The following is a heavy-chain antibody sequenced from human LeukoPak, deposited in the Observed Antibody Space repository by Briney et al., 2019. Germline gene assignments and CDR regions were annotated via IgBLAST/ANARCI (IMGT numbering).Heavy chain of an antibody. J-gene: IGHJ5*02. CDR3: ARGRSGIPAVTYNWFDP. V-gene: IGHV1-69*05. CDR2: IIPIFGST. Sequence: SVKVSCKASGYTFTHYFAHWVRQAPGQGLEWVGGIIPIFGSTKYAQKFQGRVAVTTDESTGTAYMVLSDLRSDDTAVYYCARGRSGIPAVTYNWFDPWGQGTLVTVSS. D-gene: IGHD6-13*01. CDR1: GYTFTHYF.